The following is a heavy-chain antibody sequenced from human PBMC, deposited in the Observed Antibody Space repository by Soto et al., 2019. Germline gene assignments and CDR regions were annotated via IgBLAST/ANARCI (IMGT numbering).Heavy chain of an antibody. V-gene: IGHV3-23*01. Sequence: GGSLRLSCAASGFTFSSYAMSWVRQAPGKGLEWVSAISGSGGSTYYADSVKGRFTISRDNSKNTLYLQMNSLRAEDTAVYYCANGARVNYYYYGMDVWGQGTTVTVSS. CDR1: GFTFSSYA. CDR3: ANGARVNYYYYGMDV. D-gene: IGHD3-22*01. CDR2: ISGSGGST. J-gene: IGHJ6*02.